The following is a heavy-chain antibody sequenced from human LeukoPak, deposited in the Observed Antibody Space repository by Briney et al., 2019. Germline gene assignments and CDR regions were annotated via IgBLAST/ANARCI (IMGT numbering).Heavy chain of an antibody. CDR1: GGSFSGYY. J-gene: IGHJ6*03. CDR2: INHSGST. D-gene: IGHD5-18*01. V-gene: IGHV4-34*01. Sequence: KASETLSLTCAVYGGSFSGYYWSWIRQPPGKGLEWIGEINHSGSTNYNPSLKSRVTISVDTSKNQFSLKLSSVTAADTAVYYCARGQDQLWLIGYYYMDVWGKGTTVTVSS. CDR3: ARGQDQLWLIGYYYMDV.